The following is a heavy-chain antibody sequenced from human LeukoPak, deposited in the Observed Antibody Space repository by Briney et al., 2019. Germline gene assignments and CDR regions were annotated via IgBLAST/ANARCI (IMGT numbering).Heavy chain of an antibody. V-gene: IGHV1-46*01. CDR3: ARAPFAGYYDSSAYPDY. Sequence: VASVKVSCKASGYTFTSYYMHWVRQAPGQGLEWMGIINPSGGSTSYAQKFQGRVTMTRDTSTSTVYMELSSLRSEDTAVYYCARAPFAGYYDSSAYPDYWGQGTLVTVSS. D-gene: IGHD3-22*01. CDR1: GYTFTSYY. CDR2: INPSGGST. J-gene: IGHJ4*02.